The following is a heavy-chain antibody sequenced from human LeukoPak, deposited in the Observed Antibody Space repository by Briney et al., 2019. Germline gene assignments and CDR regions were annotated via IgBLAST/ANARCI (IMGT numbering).Heavy chain of an antibody. CDR3: ARSSTGPSYYDFWSGYYASWFDP. V-gene: IGHV4-59*08. J-gene: IGHJ5*02. CDR1: GGSISSYY. CDR2: IYYSGST. D-gene: IGHD3-3*01. Sequence: SETLSLTCTVSGGSISSYYWSWIRQPPGKGLEWIGYIYYSGSTNYNPSLKSRVTISVDTSKNQFSLKLSSVTAADTAVYYCARSSTGPSYYDFWSGYYASWFDPWGQGTLVTVSS.